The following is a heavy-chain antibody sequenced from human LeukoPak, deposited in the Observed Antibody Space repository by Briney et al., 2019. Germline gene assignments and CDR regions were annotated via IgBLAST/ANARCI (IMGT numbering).Heavy chain of an antibody. Sequence: GGSLRLSCAASXFMFSAYNMHWVRQVPGKGLEWLAIISHDGNTGHYADSVKGRFTISRDNSKDTVDLQMNSLRADDTAVYYCARDFNWAFDYWGQGTLVTVSS. D-gene: IGHD3-16*01. CDR1: XFMFSAYN. CDR2: ISHDGNTG. CDR3: ARDFNWAFDY. V-gene: IGHV3-30-3*01. J-gene: IGHJ4*02.